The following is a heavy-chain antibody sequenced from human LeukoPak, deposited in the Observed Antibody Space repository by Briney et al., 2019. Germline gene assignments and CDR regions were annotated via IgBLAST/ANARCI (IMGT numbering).Heavy chain of an antibody. D-gene: IGHD3-10*01. CDR2: ISWNSGHI. CDR1: GFTFDDYA. Sequence: GGSLRLSCAASGFTFDDYAMHWVRQAPGKGLEWVSGISWNSGHIGYADSVKGRFTISRDNAKNSLYLQMNSLRAGDTALYYCAKDRRHTVSGGYFDLWGRGTLVIVSS. CDR3: AKDRRHTVSGGYFDL. V-gene: IGHV3-9*01. J-gene: IGHJ2*01.